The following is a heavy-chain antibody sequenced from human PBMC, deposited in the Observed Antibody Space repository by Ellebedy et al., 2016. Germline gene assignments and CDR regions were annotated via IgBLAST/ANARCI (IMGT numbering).Heavy chain of an antibody. V-gene: IGHV4-34*01. J-gene: IGHJ5*02. CDR3: ARYHLFPTVTKRIGNWFDP. D-gene: IGHD4-17*01. Sequence: SETLSLXXAVYGGSFSGYYWSWIRQPPGKGLEWIGEINHSGSTNYNPSLKSRVTISVDTSKNQFSLKLSSVTAADTAVYYCARYHLFPTVTKRIGNWFDPWGQGTLVTVSS. CDR2: INHSGST. CDR1: GGSFSGYY.